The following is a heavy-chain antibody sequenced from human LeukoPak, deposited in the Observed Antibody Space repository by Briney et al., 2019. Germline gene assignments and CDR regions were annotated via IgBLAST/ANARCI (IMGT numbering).Heavy chain of an antibody. Sequence: SETLSLKCTVSGGSITSHYWSWIRQPPGKGLEWIAYLLDSVRTKDNPSLQSRLTLSADTSKNQFSLRLSSVTTADTAVYYCATVKRGSIYGYFDLWGQGIKVTVSS. D-gene: IGHD5-18*01. CDR1: GGSITSHY. CDR3: ATVKRGSIYGYFDL. J-gene: IGHJ4*02. CDR2: LLDSVRT. V-gene: IGHV4-59*11.